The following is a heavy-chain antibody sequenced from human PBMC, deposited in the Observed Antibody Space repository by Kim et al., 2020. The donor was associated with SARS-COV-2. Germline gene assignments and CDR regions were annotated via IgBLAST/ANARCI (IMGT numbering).Heavy chain of an antibody. V-gene: IGHV2-70*01. CDR2: IDWDDDK. D-gene: IGHD3-9*01. J-gene: IGHJ6*02. Sequence: SGPTLVNPTQTLTLTCTFSGFSLSTSGMCVSWIRQPPGKALEWLALIDWDDDKYYSTSLKTRLTISKDTSNNQVVLTMTNMDPVDTATYYCARITYDILTGYHYGMDVGGQGTTVTVSS. CDR1: GFSLSTSGMC. CDR3: ARITYDILTGYHYGMDV.